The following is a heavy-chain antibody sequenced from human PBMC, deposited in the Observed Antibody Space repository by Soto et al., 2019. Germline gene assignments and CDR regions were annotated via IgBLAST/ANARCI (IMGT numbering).Heavy chain of an antibody. J-gene: IGHJ5*02. D-gene: IGHD3-10*01. CDR3: ARHGGITMVRRGWFDP. V-gene: IGHV5-51*01. CDR2: IYPGDSDT. Sequence: GAEVQKPGESLKISCKGSGYSFTSYWIGWVRQMPGKGLEWMGIIYPGDSDTRYSPSFQGQVTISADKSISTAYLQWSSLKASDTAMYYCARHGGITMVRRGWFDPWGQGTLVTVSS. CDR1: GYSFTSYW.